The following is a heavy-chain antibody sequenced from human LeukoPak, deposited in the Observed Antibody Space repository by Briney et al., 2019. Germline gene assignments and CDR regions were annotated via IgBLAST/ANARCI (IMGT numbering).Heavy chain of an antibody. J-gene: IGHJ4*02. CDR2: IYYSGST. V-gene: IGHV4-39*01. Sequence: SETLSLTCTVSGGSISSSSYYWGWIRQPPGKGLEWIGSIYYSGSTNYNPSLKSRVTISVDTSKNQFSLKLSSVTAADTAVYYCARQTSYSSGWSDYWGQGTLVTVSS. CDR3: ARQTSYSSGWSDY. CDR1: GGSISSSSYY. D-gene: IGHD6-19*01.